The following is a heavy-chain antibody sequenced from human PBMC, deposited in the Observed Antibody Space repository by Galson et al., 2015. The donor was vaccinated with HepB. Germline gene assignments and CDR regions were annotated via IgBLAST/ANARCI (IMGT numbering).Heavy chain of an antibody. D-gene: IGHD2-21*02. CDR1: GYTFTSYY. CDR2: INPSGGST. CDR3: ARDNQVVVVTADWGIYGRDV. J-gene: IGHJ6*02. V-gene: IGHV1-46*01. Sequence: SVKVYCKASGYTFTSYYMHWVRQAPGQGLEWMGIINPSGGSTSYAQKFQGRVTMTRDTSTSTVYMELSSLRSDDTAVYYCARDNQVVVVTADWGIYGRDVWGQGTTVTVSS.